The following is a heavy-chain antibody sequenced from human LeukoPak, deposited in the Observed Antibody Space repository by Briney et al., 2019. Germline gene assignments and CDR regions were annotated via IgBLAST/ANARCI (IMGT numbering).Heavy chain of an antibody. CDR3: AREVVSNPNYYYYYYMDV. D-gene: IGHD4-11*01. V-gene: IGHV3-20*01. CDR2: INWNGGST. Sequence: LTGGSLRLSCAASGFTFDDYGMSWVRQAPGKGLEWVSGINWNGGSTGYADSVKGRFTISRDNAKNSLYLQMNSLRAEDTALYHCAREVVSNPNYYYYYYMDVWGKGTTVTVSS. CDR1: GFTFDDYG. J-gene: IGHJ6*03.